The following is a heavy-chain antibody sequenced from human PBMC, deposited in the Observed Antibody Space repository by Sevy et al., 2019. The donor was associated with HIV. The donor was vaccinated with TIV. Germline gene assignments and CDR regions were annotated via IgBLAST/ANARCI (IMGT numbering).Heavy chain of an antibody. J-gene: IGHJ5*02. CDR3: ASDLGSSLNWFDP. CDR1: GDSVSSNSAA. D-gene: IGHD6-13*01. V-gene: IGHV6-1*01. Sequence: SQTLSLTCAISGDSVSSNSAAWNWIRQSPSRGLEWLGRTYYGSKWYNDYAVSVKSRITINPDTSKNQFSLQLNTVTPEDTAVYYCASDLGSSLNWFDPWGQGTLVTVSS. CDR2: TYYGSKWYN.